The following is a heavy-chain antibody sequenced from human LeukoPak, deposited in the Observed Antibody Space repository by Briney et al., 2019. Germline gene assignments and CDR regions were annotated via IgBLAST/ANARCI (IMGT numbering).Heavy chain of an antibody. CDR3: ARAHYDVDHDGMDA. CDR2: IYYSGST. CDR1: GGSISSGGYY. J-gene: IGHJ6*02. V-gene: IGHV4-31*03. D-gene: IGHD3-10*02. Sequence: ASETLSLTCTVSGGSISSGGYYWSWIRQHPGKGLEWIGYIYYSGSTYYNPSLKSRVTISVDRSKNQFSLKLSSVTAADTAVYYCARAHYDVDHDGMDAWGQGTTVTVSS.